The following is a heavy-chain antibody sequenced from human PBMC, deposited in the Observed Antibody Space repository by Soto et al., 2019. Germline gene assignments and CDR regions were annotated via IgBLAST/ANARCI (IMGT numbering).Heavy chain of an antibody. CDR3: ARVQDSSSWYPYYFDY. Sequence: SETLSLTCTVSGGSISSYYWSWIRQPPGKGLEWIGYIYYSGSTNYNPSLKSRVTISVDTSKNQFSLKLSSVTAADTAVYYCARVQDSSSWYPYYFDYWGQGTLVTVSS. J-gene: IGHJ4*02. CDR1: GGSISSYY. V-gene: IGHV4-59*01. D-gene: IGHD6-13*01. CDR2: IYYSGST.